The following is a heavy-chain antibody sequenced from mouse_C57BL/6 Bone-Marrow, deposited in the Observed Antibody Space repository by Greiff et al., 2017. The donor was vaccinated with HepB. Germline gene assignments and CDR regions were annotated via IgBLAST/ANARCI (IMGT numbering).Heavy chain of an antibody. CDR2: ISYDGSN. D-gene: IGHD1-1*01. J-gene: IGHJ3*01. CDR3: AREGTYYGSDAY. V-gene: IGHV3-6*01. CDR1: GYSITSGYY. Sequence: VQLKESGPGLVKPSQSLSLTCSVTGYSITSGYYWNWIRQFPGNKLEWMGYISYDGSNNYNPSLKNRISITRDTSKNQFFLKLNSVTTEDTATYYCAREGTYYGSDAYWGQGTLVTVSA.